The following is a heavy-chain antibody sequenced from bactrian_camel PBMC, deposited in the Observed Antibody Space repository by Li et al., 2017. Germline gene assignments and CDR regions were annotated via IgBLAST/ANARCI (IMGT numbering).Heavy chain of an antibody. CDR3: ATYETAIQAVGWRTGYNLRVRD. D-gene: IGHD1*01. CDR2: ISTDGDP. V-gene: IGHV3S55*01. CDR1: GYRYASYC. Sequence: HVQLVESGGGSVQAGGSLVLSCTASGYRYASYCMGWFRQAPGKEREAVASISTDGDPTYADSVKGRFTISQDNTKNTLYLQMSDLKPEDTAVYYCATYETAIQAVGWRTGYNLRVRDGGQGTQVTVS. J-gene: IGHJ4*01.